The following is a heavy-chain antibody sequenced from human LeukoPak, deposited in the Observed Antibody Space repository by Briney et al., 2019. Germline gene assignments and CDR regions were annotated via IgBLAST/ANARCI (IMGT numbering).Heavy chain of an antibody. CDR2: IYYTGNT. J-gene: IGHJ4*02. D-gene: IGHD3-3*01. Sequence: SETLSLTCTVSGGSLGSSFWSWIRQPPGKGLEWIGYIYYTGNTNYNPSLKSRVTISVDTSKNQFSLEMTSVTAADTAVYYCAKVHDFWSGYSLDYWGQGSLVTVSS. CDR1: GGSLGSSF. V-gene: IGHV4-59*01. CDR3: AKVHDFWSGYSLDY.